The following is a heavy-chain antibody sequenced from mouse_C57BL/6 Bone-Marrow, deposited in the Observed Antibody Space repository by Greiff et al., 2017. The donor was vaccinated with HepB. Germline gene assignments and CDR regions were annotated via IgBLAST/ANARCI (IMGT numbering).Heavy chain of an antibody. D-gene: IGHD2-3*01. J-gene: IGHJ4*01. Sequence: EVKLQESGGGLVKPGGSLKLSCAASGFTFSDYGMHWVRQAPEKGLEWVAYISSGSSTIYYADTVKGRFTISRDNAKNTLFLQMTSLRSEDTAMYYCARDDGYYFYYAMDYWGQGTSVTVSS. CDR2: ISSGSSTI. V-gene: IGHV5-17*01. CDR1: GFTFSDYG. CDR3: ARDDGYYFYYAMDY.